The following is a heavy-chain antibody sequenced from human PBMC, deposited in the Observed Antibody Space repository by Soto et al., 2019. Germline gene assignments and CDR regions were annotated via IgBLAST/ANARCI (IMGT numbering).Heavy chain of an antibody. V-gene: IGHV3-48*04. Sequence: GSLRLSCAASGFTFSSYSMNWVRQAPGKGLEWVSYISSSSSTIYYADSVKGRFTISRDNAKNSLYLQMNSLRAEDTAVYYCARDYPNFDYWGQGTLVTVSS. CDR1: GFTFSSYS. J-gene: IGHJ4*02. CDR3: ARDYPNFDY. CDR2: ISSSSSTI.